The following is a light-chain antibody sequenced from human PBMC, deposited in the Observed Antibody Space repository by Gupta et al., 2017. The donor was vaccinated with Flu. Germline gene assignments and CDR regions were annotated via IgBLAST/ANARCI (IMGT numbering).Light chain of an antibody. Sequence: GTLSLSPGERVTLSCRASQTISSSYLAWYQQKPGQAPRLLIFGASSRATGIPDRFSGSGSGTDFTLTISRLEPEDFAVYYCHQDGSSPLTFGGGTKVEI. CDR2: GAS. J-gene: IGKJ4*01. CDR1: QTISSSY. CDR3: HQDGSSPLT. V-gene: IGKV3-20*01.